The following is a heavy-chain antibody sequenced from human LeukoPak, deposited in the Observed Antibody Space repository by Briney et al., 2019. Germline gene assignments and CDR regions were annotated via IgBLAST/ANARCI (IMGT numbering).Heavy chain of an antibody. D-gene: IGHD3-16*01. J-gene: IGHJ4*02. Sequence: GGSLRLSCAASGFTFSNYAMSWVRQAPGKGLEWVSAFSGSGGSTYYADSVKGRFTISRDNSKNTLYLQMGSLRAGDMAVYYCARYGQGVDYWGQGTLVTVSS. CDR2: FSGSGGST. CDR3: ARYGQGVDY. V-gene: IGHV3-23*01. CDR1: GFTFSNYA.